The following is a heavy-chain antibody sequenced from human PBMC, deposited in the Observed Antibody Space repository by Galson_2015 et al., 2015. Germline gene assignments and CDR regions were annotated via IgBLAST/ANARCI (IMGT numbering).Heavy chain of an antibody. V-gene: IGHV3-13*01. D-gene: IGHD3-9*01. J-gene: IGHJ2*01. Sequence: SLRLSCAASGFTFSSYDMHWVRQATGKGLEWVSAIGTAGDTYYPGSVKGRFTISRENAKNSLYLQMNSLRTGDTAVYYCARGSLGILTGYYPWYFDLWGRGTLVTVSS. CDR3: ARGSLGILTGYYPWYFDL. CDR1: GFTFSSYD. CDR2: IGTAGDT.